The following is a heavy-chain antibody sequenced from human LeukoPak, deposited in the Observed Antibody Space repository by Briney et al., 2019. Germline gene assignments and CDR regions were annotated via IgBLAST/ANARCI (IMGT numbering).Heavy chain of an antibody. D-gene: IGHD3-22*01. CDR3: ARVHGSPYHSSGYYYYFDY. CDR1: GGSFSGYY. V-gene: IGHV4-34*01. Sequence: TSETLSLTCAVYGGSFSGYYWSWIRQPPGKGLEWIGEINHSGSTNYNPSLKSRVTISVDTSKNQFSLKLSSVTAADTAVYYCARVHGSPYHSSGYYYYFDYWGQGTLVTVSS. CDR2: INHSGST. J-gene: IGHJ4*02.